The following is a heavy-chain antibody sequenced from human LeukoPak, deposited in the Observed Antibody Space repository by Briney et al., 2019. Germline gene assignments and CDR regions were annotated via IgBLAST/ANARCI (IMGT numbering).Heavy chain of an antibody. CDR1: GFTFSSYG. J-gene: IGHJ4*02. V-gene: IGHV3-30*18. CDR2: ISYDGSNK. Sequence: GGSLRLSCAASGFTFSSYGMHWVRQAPGKGLEWVAVISYDGSNKYYADSVKGRFTISRDNSMNTLYLQMNSLRAEDTAVYYCAKELRYFDWLSIRGPHFDYWGQGTLVTVSS. CDR3: AKELRYFDWLSIRGPHFDY. D-gene: IGHD3-9*01.